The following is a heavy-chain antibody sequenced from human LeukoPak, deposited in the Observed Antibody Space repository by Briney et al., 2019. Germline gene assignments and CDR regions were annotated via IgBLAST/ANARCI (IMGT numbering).Heavy chain of an antibody. Sequence: GGSLRLSCAASGFTFSSYSMNWVRQAPGKGLEWVSSISSSSSYIYYADSVKGRFTTSRDNAKNPLYLQMTSLRAEDTAVYYCARDVGGWFDPWGQGTLVTVSS. D-gene: IGHD1-26*01. CDR1: GFTFSSYS. CDR2: ISSSSSYI. J-gene: IGHJ5*02. CDR3: ARDVGGWFDP. V-gene: IGHV3-21*01.